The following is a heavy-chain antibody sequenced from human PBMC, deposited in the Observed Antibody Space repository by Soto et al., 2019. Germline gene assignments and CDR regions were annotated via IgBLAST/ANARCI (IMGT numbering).Heavy chain of an antibody. CDR2: ISGSGGST. V-gene: IGHV3-23*01. J-gene: IGHJ3*01. CDR3: THTRGWPPSAFDF. D-gene: IGHD6-19*01. Sequence: EVPLLESGGGLVQPGGSLRLSCAASGFTFSSYAMSWVRQAPGKGLEWVSAISGSGGSTYYADSVKGRFTISRDNSKNTLYLQMNSLKTEDTAVYFCTHTRGWPPSAFDFWGQGTMVTVSS. CDR1: GFTFSSYA.